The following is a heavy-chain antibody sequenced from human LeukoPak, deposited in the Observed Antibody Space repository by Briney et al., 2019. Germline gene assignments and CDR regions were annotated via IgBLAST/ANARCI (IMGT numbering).Heavy chain of an antibody. D-gene: IGHD6-19*01. J-gene: IGHJ4*02. CDR1: GFTVSTKY. V-gene: IGHV3-66*01. CDR2: IYTGDTT. Sequence: GGSLRLSCAASGFTVSTKYMSWVRQAPGKGLEWVSVIYTGDTTYYADSVKGRFTISRDNSKNTLYLQMDGLRVEDTAVYYCARVGAVAAVDYWGQGTLVTVSS. CDR3: ARVGAVAAVDY.